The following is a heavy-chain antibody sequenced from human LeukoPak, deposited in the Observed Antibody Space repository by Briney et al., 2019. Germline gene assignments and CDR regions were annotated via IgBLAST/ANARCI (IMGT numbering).Heavy chain of an antibody. CDR3: ARSLYDFWSGYLVY. J-gene: IGHJ4*02. Sequence: ASVKVSCKASGYTFSSYGISWVRQAPGQGLEWMGWISAYNGNTNYAQKLQGRVTMTTDTSTSTAYMELRSLRSDDTAVYYCARSLYDFWSGYLVYWGQGTLVTVSS. CDR2: ISAYNGNT. V-gene: IGHV1-18*01. CDR1: GYTFSSYG. D-gene: IGHD3-3*01.